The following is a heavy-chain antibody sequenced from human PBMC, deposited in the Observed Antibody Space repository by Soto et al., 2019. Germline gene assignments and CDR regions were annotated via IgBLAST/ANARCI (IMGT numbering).Heavy chain of an antibody. V-gene: IGHV3-23*01. CDR1: GFSFSDYV. CDR2: IGGSGGRT. J-gene: IGHJ4*02. Sequence: GGSLRLSCAASGFSFSDYVMHWVRQAPGKGLEWVSAIGGSGGRTYYAGPVKGRFTISRDNSKNTVYLQMNSLRAEDTAVYYCAKESSSGTTLDYWGQGTLVTVSS. D-gene: IGHD6-19*01. CDR3: AKESSSGTTLDY.